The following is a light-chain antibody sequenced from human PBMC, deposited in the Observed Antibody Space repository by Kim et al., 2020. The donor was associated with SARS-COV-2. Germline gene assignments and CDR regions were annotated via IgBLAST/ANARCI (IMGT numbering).Light chain of an antibody. CDR1: QSVSGN. CDR3: QQYNNWPPWT. V-gene: IGKV3-15*01. J-gene: IGKJ1*01. CDR2: AAS. Sequence: EVVLTQSPGTLSLSPGERATLSCRASQSVSGNYLAWYQQKPGQAPSLLIYAASTRATDIPARFSGSGSGTEFTLTISSLQSEDFAVYYCQQYNNWPPWTFGQGTKVDIK.